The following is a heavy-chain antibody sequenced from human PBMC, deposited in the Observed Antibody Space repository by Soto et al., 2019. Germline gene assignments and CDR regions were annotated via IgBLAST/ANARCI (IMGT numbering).Heavy chain of an antibody. CDR3: ARVGPSTYGPRGSRLADF. Sequence: EVQLVESGGGLVQPGGSLRLSCEASGFTFNDYWMHWVRQVPGKGLVWVSSIKSEGSSTSYADSVKGRFTISRDNAKNTLYLQRNSLSDDESAVYYCARVGPSTYGPRGSRLADFWGQGTLVSVSS. D-gene: IGHD2-8*01. J-gene: IGHJ4*02. CDR1: GFTFNDYW. CDR2: IKSEGSST. V-gene: IGHV3-74*01.